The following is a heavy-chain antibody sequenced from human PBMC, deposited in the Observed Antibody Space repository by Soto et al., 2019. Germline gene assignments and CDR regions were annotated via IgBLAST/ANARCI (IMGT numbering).Heavy chain of an antibody. CDR2: LSDGGGST. Sequence: GGSLRLSCAASGFTFSNYAMSWVRQAPGKGLEWVSGLSDGGGSTFYADSVKGRFTISRDNAKNTLYLQMSSLRAEDTAVYYCAKEGTTSLYNWFDPWGQGTLVTVSS. J-gene: IGHJ5*02. CDR3: AKEGTTSLYNWFDP. V-gene: IGHV3-23*01. D-gene: IGHD2-2*01. CDR1: GFTFSNYA.